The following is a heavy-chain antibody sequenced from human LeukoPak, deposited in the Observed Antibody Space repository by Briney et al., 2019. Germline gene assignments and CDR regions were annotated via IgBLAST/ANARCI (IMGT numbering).Heavy chain of an antibody. J-gene: IGHJ4*02. V-gene: IGHV3-7*03. Sequence: GGSLRLSCAASGFTFSSYWMSWVRQAPGKGLEWVANIKQDGSEKYYVDSVKGRFTISRDNAKNSLYLQMNSLRAEDRAVYYCARDTGLAHFDYWGQGTLVTVSS. D-gene: IGHD6-19*01. CDR3: ARDTGLAHFDY. CDR1: GFTFSSYW. CDR2: IKQDGSEK.